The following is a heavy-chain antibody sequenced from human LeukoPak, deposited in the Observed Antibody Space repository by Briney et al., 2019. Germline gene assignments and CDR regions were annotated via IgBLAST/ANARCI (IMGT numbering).Heavy chain of an antibody. V-gene: IGHV1-2*02. J-gene: IGHJ3*02. Sequence: ASVKVSCKASGYTFTGYYMHWVRQAPGQGLEWMGWINPNSGGTNYAQKFQGRVTMTRDTSISTAYMELSRLRSDDTAVYYCARPLSYDFWSGLYAFDIWGQGTMVAVSS. CDR3: ARPLSYDFWSGLYAFDI. CDR1: GYTFTGYY. CDR2: INPNSGGT. D-gene: IGHD3-3*01.